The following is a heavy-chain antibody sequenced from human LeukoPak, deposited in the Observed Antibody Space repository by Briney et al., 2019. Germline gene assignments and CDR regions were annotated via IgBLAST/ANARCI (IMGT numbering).Heavy chain of an antibody. CDR3: ARKNVGLRYFDWLGALNGFDP. J-gene: IGHJ5*02. Sequence: ASVKVSCKASGYTFTSYGISWVRQAPGQGLEWMGWISAYNGNTNYAQKLQGRVTMTTDTSTSTAYMELRSLRSDDTAVYYCARKNVGLRYFDWLGALNGFDPWGQGTLVTVSS. CDR2: ISAYNGNT. CDR1: GYTFTSYG. D-gene: IGHD3-9*01. V-gene: IGHV1-18*01.